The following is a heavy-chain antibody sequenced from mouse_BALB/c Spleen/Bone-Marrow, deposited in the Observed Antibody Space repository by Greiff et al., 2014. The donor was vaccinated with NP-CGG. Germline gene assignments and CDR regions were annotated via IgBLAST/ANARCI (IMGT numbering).Heavy chain of an antibody. CDR3: ARRETTAMHY. J-gene: IGHJ2*01. D-gene: IGHD3-3*01. CDR1: GYSFTSYW. Sequence: QVQLQQSGAELVWPGASVKMSCKASGYSFTSYWMYWVKQRPGQGLEWIGMIYPSDSGTRLNQKFKGKATLTVDKSSITAYMQLSSPTSEDSAVYYCARRETTAMHYWGQGTTLTVSS. V-gene: IGHV1S127*01. CDR2: IYPSDSGT.